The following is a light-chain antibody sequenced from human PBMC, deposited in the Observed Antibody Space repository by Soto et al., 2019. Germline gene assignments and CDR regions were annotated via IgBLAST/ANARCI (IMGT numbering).Light chain of an antibody. CDR2: KAS. CDR1: QGISTW. CDR3: QQYNSWPPIT. V-gene: IGKV1-5*03. Sequence: DIQMTQSPSTLSASVGDRVTITCRASQGISTWLAWYQQKPGKAPKLLIYKASSLESGVPSRFSGSGSGTEFTLTISSLQSEDFVVYYCQQYNSWPPITFGQGTRLEI. J-gene: IGKJ5*01.